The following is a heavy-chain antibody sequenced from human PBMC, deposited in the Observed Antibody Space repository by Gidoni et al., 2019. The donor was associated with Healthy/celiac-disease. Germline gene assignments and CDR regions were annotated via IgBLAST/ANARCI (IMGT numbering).Heavy chain of an antibody. CDR3: ARDRRGPFDY. V-gene: IGHV4-61*01. CDR1: GGSVSSGSYY. CDR2: IYYSGST. J-gene: IGHJ4*02. Sequence: QVQLQESGPGLVKPSETLSLTCTVSGGSVSSGSYYWSWIRQPPGKGLEWIGYIYYSGSTNYNPSLKSRVTISVDTSKNQFSLKLSSVTAADTAVYYCARDRRGPFDYWGQGTLVTVSS. D-gene: IGHD3-16*01.